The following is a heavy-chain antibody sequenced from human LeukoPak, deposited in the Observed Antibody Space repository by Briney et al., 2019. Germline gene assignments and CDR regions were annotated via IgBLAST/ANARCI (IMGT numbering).Heavy chain of an antibody. V-gene: IGHV3-7*01. D-gene: IGHD4-11*01. CDR2: TNEDGSEK. CDR3: ARDRGYSNFDY. CDR1: GFGFSNYW. Sequence: PGGSLRLSCAASGFGFSNYWMSWVRQAPGKGLEWVANTNEDGSEKNYVDSVKGRFTISRDNAQDSLYLQMNSLRAEDTAVYYCARDRGYSNFDYWGQGTLLTVSS. J-gene: IGHJ4*02.